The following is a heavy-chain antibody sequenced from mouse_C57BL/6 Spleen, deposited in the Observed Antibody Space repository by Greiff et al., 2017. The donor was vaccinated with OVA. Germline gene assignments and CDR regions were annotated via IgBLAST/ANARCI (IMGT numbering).Heavy chain of an antibody. CDR2: INPSNGGT. Sequence: VQLKQPGTELVKPGASVKLSCKASGYTFTSYWMHWVKQRPGQGLEWIGNINPSNGGTNYNEKFKSKATLTVDKSSSTAYMQLSSLTSEDSAVYYCARYGSSYGYFDVWGTGTTVTVSS. CDR3: ARYGSSYGYFDV. CDR1: GYTFTSYW. D-gene: IGHD1-1*01. V-gene: IGHV1-53*01. J-gene: IGHJ1*03.